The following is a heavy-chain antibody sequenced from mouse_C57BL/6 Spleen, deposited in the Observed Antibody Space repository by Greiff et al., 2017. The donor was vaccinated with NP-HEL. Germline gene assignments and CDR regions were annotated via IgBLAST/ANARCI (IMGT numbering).Heavy chain of an antibody. V-gene: IGHV1-52*01. D-gene: IGHD1-1*01. J-gene: IGHJ3*01. CDR1: GYTFTSYW. CDR3: ARSGDYYGSSPWCAY. Sequence: QVHVKQPGAELVRPGSSVKLSCKASGYTFTSYWMHWVKQRPIQGLEWIGNIDPSDSETHYNQKFKDKATLTVDKSSSTAYMQLSSLTSEDSAVYYCARSGDYYGSSPWCAYWGQGTLVTVSA. CDR2: IDPSDSET.